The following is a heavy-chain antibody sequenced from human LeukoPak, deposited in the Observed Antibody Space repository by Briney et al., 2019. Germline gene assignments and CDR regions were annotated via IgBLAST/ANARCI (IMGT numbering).Heavy chain of an antibody. CDR3: ARTSGSISNWDFDY. CDR1: GYTFTSYG. D-gene: IGHD1-26*01. Sequence: ASVKVSCKASGYTFTSYGISWVRQAPGQGLEWMGWISAYNGNNGNTNYAQKFQGRVTMTTDTSTSTVYMELRSLRSEDTAVYYCARTSGSISNWDFDYWGQGTLVTVSS. V-gene: IGHV1-18*01. CDR2: ISAYNGNNGNT. J-gene: IGHJ4*02.